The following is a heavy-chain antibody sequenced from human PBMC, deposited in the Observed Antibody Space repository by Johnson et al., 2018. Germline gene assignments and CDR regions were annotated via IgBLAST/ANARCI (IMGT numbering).Heavy chain of an antibody. V-gene: IGHV3-23*01. CDR1: GFAFSKYA. CDR3: AKAAIAWTVSGAFDI. CDR2: INAPGGIA. J-gene: IGHJ3*02. D-gene: IGHD3/OR15-3a*01. Sequence: VQLQESGGGLVRPGGSLRLSCTASGFAFSKYAMNWVRQAPGKGLEWVSVINAPGGIAYDADSVKGRFTISRDNSQNTLYLQMSSLSAEDTAVYYCAKAAIAWTVSGAFDIWGQGTMRTVSS.